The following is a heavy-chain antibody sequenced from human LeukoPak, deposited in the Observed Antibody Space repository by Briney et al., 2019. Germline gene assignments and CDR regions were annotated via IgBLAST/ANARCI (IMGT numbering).Heavy chain of an antibody. D-gene: IGHD3-22*01. CDR3: ARAPTYYYDSSGYYSFDY. J-gene: IGHJ4*02. V-gene: IGHV1-2*02. Sequence: ASVKVSCKASGYTFTGYYMHWVRQAPGQGLEGMGWINPNSGGTNYAQKFQGRVTMTRATSIRTAYMELSRLRSDDTAVYYCARAPTYYYDSSGYYSFDYWGQGTLVTVSS. CDR2: INPNSGGT. CDR1: GYTFTGYY.